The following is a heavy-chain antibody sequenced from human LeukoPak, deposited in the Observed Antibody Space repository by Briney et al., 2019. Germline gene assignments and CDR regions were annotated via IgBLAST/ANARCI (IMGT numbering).Heavy chain of an antibody. D-gene: IGHD6-13*01. V-gene: IGHV4-4*07. CDR3: ARELWRSIAAAGPFDY. CDR2: IYTSGST. J-gene: IGHJ4*02. CDR1: GGSISSYY. Sequence: SSETLSLTCTVSGGSISSYYWSWIRQPAGKGLEWIGRIYTSGSTNYNPSLKSRVTMSVDTSKNQFSLKLSSVTAADTAVYYCARELWRSIAAAGPFDYWGQGTLVTVSS.